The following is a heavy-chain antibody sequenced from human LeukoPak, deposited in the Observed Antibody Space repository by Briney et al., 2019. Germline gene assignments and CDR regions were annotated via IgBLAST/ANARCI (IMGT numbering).Heavy chain of an antibody. V-gene: IGHV3-23*01. CDR3: AKGTYIVVVPAAIDY. Sequence: GGSLRLSCAASGFTFSSYAMSWVRQAPGKGLEWVSAISGSGGSTYYADSVKGRFTISRDNSKNTLYLQMNSLRAEGTAVYYCAKGTYIVVVPAAIDYWGQGTLVTVSS. J-gene: IGHJ4*02. CDR1: GFTFSSYA. CDR2: ISGSGGST. D-gene: IGHD2-2*01.